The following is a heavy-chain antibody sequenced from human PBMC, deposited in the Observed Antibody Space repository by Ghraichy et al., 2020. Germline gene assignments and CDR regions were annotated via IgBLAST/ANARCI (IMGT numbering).Heavy chain of an antibody. J-gene: IGHJ2*01. D-gene: IGHD2-21*02. CDR1: GFTFSSYG. Sequence: GGSLRLSCAASGFTFSSYGMHWVRQAPGKGLEWVAVISYDGSNKYYADSVKGRFTISRDNSKNRLYLQMNSLRAEETAVYYCAKDGGDDGWNWYFDRWGRGTLVTVSS. CDR2: ISYDGSNK. CDR3: AKDGGDDGWNWYFDR. V-gene: IGHV3-30*18.